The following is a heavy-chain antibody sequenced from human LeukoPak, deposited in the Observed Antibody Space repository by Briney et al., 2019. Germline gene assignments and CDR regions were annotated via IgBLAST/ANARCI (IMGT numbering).Heavy chain of an antibody. V-gene: IGHV1-3*03. CDR2: INPNSGGT. D-gene: IGHD3/OR15-3a*01. Sequence: ASVKVSCKTSGYLFISYGINWVRQAPGQGLEWMGWINPNSGGTKYSQEFQGRVTITRDTSASTAYMELSSLRSEDMAVYYCASGTYFDYWGQGTLVTVSS. CDR3: ASGTYFDY. J-gene: IGHJ4*02. CDR1: GYLFISYG.